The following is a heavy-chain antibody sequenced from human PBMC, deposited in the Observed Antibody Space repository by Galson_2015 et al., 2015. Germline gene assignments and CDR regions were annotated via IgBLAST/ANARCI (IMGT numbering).Heavy chain of an antibody. Sequence: ETLSLTCLVSGGSISSSSYYWGWIRQPPGKGLEWIGSIYYSGNTYYNPSLKSRVTISVDTSKNQFSRKLRSVTAADTAVYYCARRGWGASFDSWGQGTLVTVSS. CDR2: IYYSGNT. V-gene: IGHV4-39*07. J-gene: IGHJ4*02. CDR3: ARRGWGASFDS. D-gene: IGHD3-16*01. CDR1: GGSISSSSYY.